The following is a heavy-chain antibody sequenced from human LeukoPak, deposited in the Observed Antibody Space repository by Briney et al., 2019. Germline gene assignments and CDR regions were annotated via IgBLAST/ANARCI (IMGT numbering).Heavy chain of an antibody. CDR2: ISPSGNGT. Sequence: ASVKVSCKASGYTFTSYYMHWVRQAPGQGLEWMGIISPSGNGTIYAQKFQGRVTITRNTSISTAYMELSSLRSEDTAVYYCARSVSRSSFIYYYYYMDVWGKGTTVTVSS. J-gene: IGHJ6*03. V-gene: IGHV1-46*01. CDR1: GYTFTSYY. CDR3: ARSVSRSSFIYYYYYMDV. D-gene: IGHD1-26*01.